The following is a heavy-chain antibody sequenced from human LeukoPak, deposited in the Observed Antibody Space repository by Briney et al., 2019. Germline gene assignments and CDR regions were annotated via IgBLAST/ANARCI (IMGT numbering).Heavy chain of an antibody. D-gene: IGHD5-18*01. CDR1: GFTVSSTY. CDR2: IFGGGDT. CDR3: ARVRYSYGYAFDY. V-gene: IGHV3-66*01. Sequence: GGSLRLSCAASGFTVSSTYMNWVRQAPGKGLEWVSVIFGGGDTYYADSVKGRFTISRDNAKNSLYLQMNSLRDEDTAVYYCARVRYSYGYAFDYWGQGTLVTVSS. J-gene: IGHJ4*02.